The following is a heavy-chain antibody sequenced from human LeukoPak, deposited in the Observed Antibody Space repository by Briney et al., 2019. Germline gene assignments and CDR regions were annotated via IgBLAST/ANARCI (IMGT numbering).Heavy chain of an antibody. CDR2: IYYSGST. D-gene: IGHD2-21*01. V-gene: IGHV4-61*08. CDR3: ARTAYARFFDL. CDR1: GGSISSGDYY. J-gene: IGHJ2*01. Sequence: SETLSLTCTVSGGSISSGDYYWSWIRQPPGKGLEWIGYIYYSGSTNYNPSLKSRVTISIDTSKNQFSLKLSSVTAADTAVYYCARTAYARFFDLWGRGTLVTVSS.